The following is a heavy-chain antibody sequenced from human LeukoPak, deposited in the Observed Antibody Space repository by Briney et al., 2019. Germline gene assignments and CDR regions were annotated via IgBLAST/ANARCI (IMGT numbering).Heavy chain of an antibody. CDR1: GYSSTSYW. Sequence: GESLKISCKGSGYSSTSYWISWLRKMPGKGLEWMGRIDPSDSYTNYIPAFQGHVTISADKSISTAYLQWSSLKASDTAMYYCASPSEYQLPKAWGQGTLVTVSS. CDR3: ASPSEYQLPKA. J-gene: IGHJ4*02. CDR2: IDPSDSYT. D-gene: IGHD2-2*01. V-gene: IGHV5-10-1*01.